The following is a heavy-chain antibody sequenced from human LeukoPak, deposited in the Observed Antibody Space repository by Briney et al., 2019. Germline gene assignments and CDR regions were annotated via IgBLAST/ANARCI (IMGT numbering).Heavy chain of an antibody. CDR3: ARVRIAVAGTYYFDY. V-gene: IGHV1-46*01. Sequence: HRASVKVSCTASGYTFTSYYMHWVRQAPGQGLEWMGIINPSGGSTSYAQKFQGRVTMTRDTSTSTVYMELSSLRSEDTAVYYCARVRIAVAGTYYFDYWGQGTLVTVSS. CDR2: INPSGGST. CDR1: GYTFTSYY. D-gene: IGHD6-19*01. J-gene: IGHJ4*02.